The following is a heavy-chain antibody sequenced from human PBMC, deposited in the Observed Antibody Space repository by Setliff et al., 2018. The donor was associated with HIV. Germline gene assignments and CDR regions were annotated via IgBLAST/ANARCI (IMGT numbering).Heavy chain of an antibody. J-gene: IGHJ3*02. CDR3: ARGPPDIVVVPTTMRDAFDI. D-gene: IGHD2-2*01. Sequence: PSETLSLSCAASGFTFSSYSMNWVRQAPGKGLEWVSSISSSSSYIYYPHSVKGRFTISRDNAKNSLYLQMNSLRAEDTAVYCCARGPPDIVVVPTTMRDAFDIWGQGTMVTVSS. CDR1: GFTFSSYS. V-gene: IGHV3-21*01. CDR2: ISSSSSYI.